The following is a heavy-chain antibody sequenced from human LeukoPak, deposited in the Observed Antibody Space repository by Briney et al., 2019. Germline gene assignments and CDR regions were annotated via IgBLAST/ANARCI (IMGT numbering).Heavy chain of an antibody. CDR2: IYYSGST. CDR1: GGSISSYY. CDR3: ARDHGSSSALDY. V-gene: IGHV4-59*12. J-gene: IGHJ4*02. Sequence: SETLSLTCTVSGGSISSYYWSWIRQPPGKGLEWIGYIYYSGSTNYNPSLKSRVTISVDTSKNQFSLKLNSVTAADTAVYYCARDHGSSSALDYWGQGTLVTVSS. D-gene: IGHD6-13*01.